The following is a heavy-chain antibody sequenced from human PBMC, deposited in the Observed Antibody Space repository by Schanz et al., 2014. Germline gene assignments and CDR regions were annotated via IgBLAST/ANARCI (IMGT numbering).Heavy chain of an antibody. CDR1: GFTLNNAW. V-gene: IGHV3-23*04. CDR3: AKQHIVRGVIYLNWFDS. J-gene: IGHJ5*01. CDR2: FNDGGVNK. D-gene: IGHD3-10*01. Sequence: EVQLVESGGGLVKPGGSLRLSCATSGFTLNNAWMNWVRQAPGKGLQWVSSFNDGGVNKYYADSVKGRFTISSDNSKNTVHLQMNSLRAEDTAVYYCAKQHIVRGVIYLNWFDSWGQGTLVTVSS.